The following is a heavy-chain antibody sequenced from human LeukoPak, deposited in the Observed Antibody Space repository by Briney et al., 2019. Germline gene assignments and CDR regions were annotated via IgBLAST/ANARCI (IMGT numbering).Heavy chain of an antibody. V-gene: IGHV4-59*01. CDR3: ARIGRSSGPFQH. J-gene: IGHJ1*01. CDR2: IFYSGST. D-gene: IGHD6-25*01. Sequence: PSETLSLTCTVSGGSISSYYWSWIRQPPGKGLEWIGYIFYSGSTNYNPSLKSRVTISVDTSKNQFSLKLSSVTAADTAAYYCARIGRSSGPFQHWGQGTLVTVSS. CDR1: GGSISSYY.